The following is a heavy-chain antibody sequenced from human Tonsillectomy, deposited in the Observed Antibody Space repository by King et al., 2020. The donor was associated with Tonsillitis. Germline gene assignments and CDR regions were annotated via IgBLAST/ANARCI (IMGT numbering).Heavy chain of an antibody. J-gene: IGHJ6*02. Sequence: QLQESGPGLVKPSETLSLTCTVSGGSISSYYWSWIRQPPGKGLEWIGYIYYSGSTNYNPSLKSRVTISVDTSKNQFSLKLSPLTAADTAVYYCARDAQGSSPYYYHYGMDVWGQGTTVTVSS. CDR1: GGSISSYY. V-gene: IGHV4-59*01. CDR2: IYYSGST. D-gene: IGHD6-6*01. CDR3: ARDAQGSSPYYYHYGMDV.